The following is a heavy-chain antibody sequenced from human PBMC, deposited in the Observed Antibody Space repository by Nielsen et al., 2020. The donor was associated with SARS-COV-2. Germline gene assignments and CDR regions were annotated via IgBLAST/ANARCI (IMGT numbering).Heavy chain of an antibody. CDR2: ISGSGGRT. CDR1: GFTFNTYD. CDR3: VRDRTILGEVIDLD. D-gene: IGHD3-3*01. Sequence: GESLKISCAASGFTFNTYDMTWVRQAPGQGLEWVSSISGSGGRTNSADSVKGRFTISRDNAKSSLYLQMNSLRAEDTAVYYCVRDRTILGEVIDLDWGQGALVTVSS. J-gene: IGHJ4*02. V-gene: IGHV3-23*01.